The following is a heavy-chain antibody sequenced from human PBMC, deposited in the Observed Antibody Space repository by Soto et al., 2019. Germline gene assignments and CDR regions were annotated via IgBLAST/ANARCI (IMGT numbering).Heavy chain of an antibody. CDR2: INHSGST. CDR1: NGSLRGYY. CDR3: ATSSSLFYSYLTY. J-gene: IGHJ4*02. D-gene: IGHD6-13*01. Sequence: SETLSLTCAVYNGSLRGYYWSWIRQAPGKGLEWIGEINHSGSTHYIPSLKSRVSISADTSKMQFSLTLTSVTAADAAVYYCATSSSLFYSYLTYWGQGTLVTVSS. V-gene: IGHV4-34*01.